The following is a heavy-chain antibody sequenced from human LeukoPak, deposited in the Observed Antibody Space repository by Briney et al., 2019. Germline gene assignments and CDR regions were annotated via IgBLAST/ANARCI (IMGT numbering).Heavy chain of an antibody. D-gene: IGHD1-7*01. CDR2: IYYSGST. Sequence: KPSETLSLTCTVSGGSISSYYWSWIRQPPGKGLEWIGYIYYSGSTNYNPSLKSRVTISVDTSKNQSSLKLSSVTAADTAVYYCARDKLELPYYWGQGTLVTVSS. CDR3: ARDKLELPYY. J-gene: IGHJ4*02. V-gene: IGHV4-59*01. CDR1: GGSISSYY.